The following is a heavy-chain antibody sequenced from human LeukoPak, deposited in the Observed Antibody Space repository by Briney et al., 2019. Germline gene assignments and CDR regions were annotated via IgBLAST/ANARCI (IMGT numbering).Heavy chain of an antibody. V-gene: IGHV4-34*01. CDR1: GGSFSGYY. Sequence: SETLSLTCAVYGGSFSGYYWSWNRQPPGKGLEWIGEIDHSGSTNYNPPLKSRVTISVDTSKNQFSLKLSSVTAADTAVYYCAREDSGYDTLDYWGQGTLVTVSS. CDR3: AREDSGYDTLDY. CDR2: IDHSGST. J-gene: IGHJ4*02. D-gene: IGHD5-12*01.